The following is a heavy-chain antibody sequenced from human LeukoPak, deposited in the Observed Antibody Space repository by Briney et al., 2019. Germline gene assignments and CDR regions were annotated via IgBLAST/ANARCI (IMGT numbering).Heavy chain of an antibody. CDR3: ARTNERYSNYNLFDY. J-gene: IGHJ4*02. D-gene: IGHD4-11*01. CDR1: GFTLNNYG. V-gene: IGHV3-33*01. Sequence: GGSLRLSCAASGFTLNNYGMQWVRQAPERGLEWVAVIWYDGSNKYYADSVTGPFTISRDNSENTLYLQMNSLRAEDTAVYYCARTNERYSNYNLFDYWGQGTLVTVSS. CDR2: IWYDGSNK.